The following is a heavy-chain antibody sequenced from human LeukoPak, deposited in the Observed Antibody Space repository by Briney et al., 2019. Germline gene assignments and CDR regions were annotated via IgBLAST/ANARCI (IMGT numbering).Heavy chain of an antibody. V-gene: IGHV1-69*13. J-gene: IGHJ6*03. CDR2: IIPIFGTA. CDR1: GGTFSSYA. D-gene: IGHD5-18*01. Sequence: EASVKVSCKASGGTFSSYAISWVRQAPGQGLEWMGGIIPIFGTANYAQKFQGRVTITADESTSTAYMELSSLRSEDTAVYYCARDPGYGYGWSGYFPSYYYMDVWGKGTTVTISS. CDR3: ARDPGYGYGWSGYFPSYYYMDV.